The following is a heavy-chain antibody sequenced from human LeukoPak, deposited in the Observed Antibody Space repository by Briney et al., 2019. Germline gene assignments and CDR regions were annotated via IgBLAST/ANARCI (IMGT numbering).Heavy chain of an antibody. CDR3: ARDWGVGGRPGYMDV. CDR1: GYSISRGYY. V-gene: IGHV4-38-2*02. Sequence: SKTLSLTCSVSGYSISRGYYWGWIRQPPGKGLQWIGRVFHSGITYYKPSLKSRVTILVDTSKNQFSLKLSSVTAADTAVYFCARDWGVGGRPGYMDVWGKGTTVTVSS. CDR2: VFHSGIT. J-gene: IGHJ6*03. D-gene: IGHD6-6*01.